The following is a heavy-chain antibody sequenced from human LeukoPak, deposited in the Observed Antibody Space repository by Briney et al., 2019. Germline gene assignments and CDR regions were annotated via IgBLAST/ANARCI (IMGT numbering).Heavy chain of an antibody. CDR1: GFTFSSYE. Sequence: PGGSLSLSCAASGFTFSSYEMNWVRQAPGKGLEWVSYISSSGSTIYYADSVKGRFTISRDNAKNSLYLQMNSLRAEDTAVYYCARVDDSSGYAWGQGTLVTVSS. CDR2: ISSSGSTI. J-gene: IGHJ4*02. D-gene: IGHD3-22*01. V-gene: IGHV3-48*03. CDR3: ARVDDSSGYA.